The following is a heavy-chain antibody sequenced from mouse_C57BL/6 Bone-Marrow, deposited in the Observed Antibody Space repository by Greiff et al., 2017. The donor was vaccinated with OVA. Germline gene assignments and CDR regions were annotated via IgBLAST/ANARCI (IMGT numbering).Heavy chain of an antibody. D-gene: IGHD2-1*01. CDR3: ARGGNSAWFAY. J-gene: IGHJ3*01. V-gene: IGHV1-54*01. CDR2: INPGSGGT. CDR1: GYASTNYL. Sequence: VQLQQSGAELVRPGTSVKVSCKASGYASTNYLIEWVKQRPGQGLEWIGVINPGSGGTNYNEKFKGKATLTADKSSSTAYMQLSSLTSEDSAVYFCARGGNSAWFAYWGQGTLVTVSA.